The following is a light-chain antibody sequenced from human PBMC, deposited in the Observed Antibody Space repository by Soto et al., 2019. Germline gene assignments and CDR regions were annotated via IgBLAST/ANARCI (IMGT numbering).Light chain of an antibody. CDR1: QSFRGL. CDR2: DAY. Sequence: EVELTQSPVTLSISPWERATLSCRASQSFRGLLAWYQQKPGQAPRLLIYDAYNRATGIPPRFSGSGSGTDFTLTISSLEPEDSAVYYCQQRHMWPITFGQGTRLEIK. J-gene: IGKJ5*01. V-gene: IGKV3-11*01. CDR3: QQRHMWPIT.